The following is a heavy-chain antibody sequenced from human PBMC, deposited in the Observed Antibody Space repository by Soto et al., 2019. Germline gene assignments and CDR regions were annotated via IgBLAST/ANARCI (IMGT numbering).Heavy chain of an antibody. J-gene: IGHJ5*02. CDR3: ARETVVVVAATVSRKSWLDP. CDR2: IYYSGST. Sequence: SETLSLTCTVSGGSISSGDYYWSWIRQPPGKGLEWIGYIYYSGSTYYNPSLKSRVTISVDTSKNQFSLKLSSVTAADTAVYYCARETVVVVAATVSRKSWLDPWGEGTLVTVT. CDR1: GGSISSGDYY. V-gene: IGHV4-30-4*01. D-gene: IGHD2-15*01.